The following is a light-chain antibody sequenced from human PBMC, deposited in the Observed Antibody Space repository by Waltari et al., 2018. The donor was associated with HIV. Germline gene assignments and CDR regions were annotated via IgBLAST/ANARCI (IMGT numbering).Light chain of an antibody. CDR1: QWGCNY. Sequence: SYELHQTPSVSIPRGQTASITCTGDQWGCNYACWYQQKPGQSPVLVIYHHNKRPSGFPERFSGSNSGNTATLTISVTQAMDEADYYCQAWDSSHVVFGGGTKLTVL. CDR2: HHN. V-gene: IGLV3-1*01. J-gene: IGLJ2*01. CDR3: QAWDSSHVV.